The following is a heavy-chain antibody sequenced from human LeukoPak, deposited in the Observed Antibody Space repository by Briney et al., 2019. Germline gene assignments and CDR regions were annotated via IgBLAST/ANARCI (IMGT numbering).Heavy chain of an antibody. CDR2: IIPIFGTA. D-gene: IGHD2-2*01. V-gene: IGHV1-69*05. J-gene: IGHJ3*02. CDR3: ARVDIGYCSSTSCYVDSRYAFDI. CDR1: GGTFSSYA. Sequence: SVKVSCKAYGGTFSSYAISWVRQAPGQGLEWMGRIIPIFGTANYAQKFQGRVTITTDESTSTAYMELSSLRSEDTAVYYCARVDIGYCSSTSCYVDSRYAFDIWGQGTMVTVSS.